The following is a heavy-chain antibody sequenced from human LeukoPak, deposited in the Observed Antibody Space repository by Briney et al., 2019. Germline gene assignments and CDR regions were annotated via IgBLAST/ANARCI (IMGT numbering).Heavy chain of an antibody. V-gene: IGHV4-4*02. CDR3: ARDQSAVAGGGFDY. J-gene: IGHJ4*02. CDR1: GGSISSSNW. CDR2: IYHSGST. Sequence: SETLSLTCAVSGGSISSSNWWSWVRQPPGKGLEWIREIYHSGSTNYNPSLKSRVTISVDKSKNQFSLKLSSVTAADTAVYYCARDQSAVAGGGFDYWGQGTLVTVSS. D-gene: IGHD6-19*01.